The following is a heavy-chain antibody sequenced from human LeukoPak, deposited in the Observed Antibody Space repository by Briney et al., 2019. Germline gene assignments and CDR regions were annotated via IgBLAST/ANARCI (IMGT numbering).Heavy chain of an antibody. V-gene: IGHV3-48*02. D-gene: IGHD4-23*01. Sequence: GGSLRLSCAASGFTFSSYSMNWVXQAPGXGLEWVSYISSSSSAIYYADSVKGRFTISRDNAKNSLYLQMNSLRDEDTAVYYCARDLRWPTGGWGQGTLVTVSS. CDR1: GFTFSSYS. J-gene: IGHJ4*02. CDR2: ISSSSSAI. CDR3: ARDLRWPTGG.